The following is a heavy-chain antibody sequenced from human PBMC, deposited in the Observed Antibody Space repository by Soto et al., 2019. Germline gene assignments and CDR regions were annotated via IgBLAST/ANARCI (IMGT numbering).Heavy chain of an antibody. CDR3: AKDHGRDDATHDFDY. Sequence: EVQLLESGGDLVQPGGSLRLSCAASGFTFSSYAMSWVRQAPGKGLEWVSAISGSGGSTYYADSVKGRFTISRDNSKNTLYLQMNSLRAEDTAVYYCAKDHGRDDATHDFDYWGQGTLVTVSS. J-gene: IGHJ4*02. V-gene: IGHV3-23*01. CDR1: GFTFSSYA. D-gene: IGHD1-1*01. CDR2: ISGSGGST.